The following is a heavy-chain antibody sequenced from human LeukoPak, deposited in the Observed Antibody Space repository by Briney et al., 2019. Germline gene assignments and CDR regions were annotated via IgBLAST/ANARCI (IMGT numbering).Heavy chain of an antibody. D-gene: IGHD3-10*01. V-gene: IGHV4-59*01. CDR3: ARDSRWGSNYYFDY. CDR1: GGSISSYY. J-gene: IGHJ4*02. CDR2: IYYTGST. Sequence: SETLSLTCTVSGGSISSYYWSWIRQPPGKGLEWIGHIYYTGSTNYNPSLKNRLTISVDMSKNHFSLKLSSVTAADTAVYYCARDSRWGSNYYFDYWGQGTLVTVSS.